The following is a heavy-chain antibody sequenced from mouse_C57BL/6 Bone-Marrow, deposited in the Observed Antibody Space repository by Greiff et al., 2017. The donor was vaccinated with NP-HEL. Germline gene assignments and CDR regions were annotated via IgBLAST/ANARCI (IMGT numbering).Heavy chain of an antibody. J-gene: IGHJ2*01. CDR3: TPITTVVATKVY. Sequence: VQLQQSGAELVRPGASVKLSCTASGFNIKDDYMHWVKQRPEQGLEWIGWIDPENGDTEYASKFQGKATITADTSSNTAYLQLSSLTSEDTAVYYCTPITTVVATKVYWGQGTTLTVSS. D-gene: IGHD1-1*01. CDR2: IDPENGDT. CDR1: GFNIKDDY. V-gene: IGHV14-4*01.